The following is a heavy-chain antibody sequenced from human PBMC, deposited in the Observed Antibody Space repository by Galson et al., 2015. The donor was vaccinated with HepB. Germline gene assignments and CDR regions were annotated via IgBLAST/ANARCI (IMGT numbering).Heavy chain of an antibody. Sequence: ETLSLTCTVSGGSISSYYMSWVRQAPGKGLEWVSVIYSGGSTYYADSVKGRFTISRDNSKNTLYLQMNSLRAEDTAVYYCASRITIFGVVSTEGAFDIWGQGTMVTVSS. V-gene: IGHV3-66*01. CDR2: IYSGGST. CDR3: ASRITIFGVVSTEGAFDI. J-gene: IGHJ3*02. D-gene: IGHD3-3*01. CDR1: GGSISSYY.